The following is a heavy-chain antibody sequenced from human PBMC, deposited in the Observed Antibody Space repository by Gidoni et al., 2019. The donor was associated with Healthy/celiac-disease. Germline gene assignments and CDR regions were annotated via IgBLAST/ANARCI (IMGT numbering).Heavy chain of an antibody. D-gene: IGHD1-26*01. Sequence: QVQLQQWGAGLLKPSENLHLPCAVYGGSFSGFYWSWIRQHPGKGLEWIGEINHRGSTNYNPSLKSRVTISVDTSKNQFSLKLSSVTAADTAVYYCARGDRWWELRYWYFDYWGQGTLVTVSS. CDR3: ARGDRWWELRYWYFDY. CDR1: GGSFSGFY. V-gene: IGHV4-34*01. CDR2: INHRGST. J-gene: IGHJ4*02.